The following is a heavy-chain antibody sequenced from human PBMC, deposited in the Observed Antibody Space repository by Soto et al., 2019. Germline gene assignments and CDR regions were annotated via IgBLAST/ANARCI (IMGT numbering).Heavy chain of an antibody. J-gene: IGHJ4*02. CDR2: IKSKTDGGTT. CDR3: TPFDSMNVFDY. CDR1: GFTFSNAW. D-gene: IGHD1-1*01. V-gene: IGHV3-15*01. Sequence: EVQLVESGGGLVKPGGSLRLSCAASGFTFSNAWMSWVRQAPGKGLEWVGRIKSKTDGGTTDYAAPVKGRFTISRDDSKNTLYLQMNSLKTEDTAVYYCTPFDSMNVFDYWGQGTLVTVSS.